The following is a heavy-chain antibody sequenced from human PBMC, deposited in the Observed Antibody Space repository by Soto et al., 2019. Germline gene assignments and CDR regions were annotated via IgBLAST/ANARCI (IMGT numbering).Heavy chain of an antibody. D-gene: IGHD3-22*01. Sequence: QVQLQESGPGLVKPSETLSLTCTVSGGSVSSGSYYWSWIRQPPGKGLEWIGYIYYSGSTNYNPSLKSRVTISVDTSKNQFPLKLSSVTAADTAVYYCARVGWEDDSSGSFDYWGQGTLVTVSS. CDR1: GGSVSSGSYY. CDR3: ARVGWEDDSSGSFDY. CDR2: IYYSGST. J-gene: IGHJ4*02. V-gene: IGHV4-61*01.